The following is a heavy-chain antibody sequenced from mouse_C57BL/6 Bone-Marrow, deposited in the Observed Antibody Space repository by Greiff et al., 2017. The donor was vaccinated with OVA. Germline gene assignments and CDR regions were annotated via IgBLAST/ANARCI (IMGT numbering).Heavy chain of an antibody. D-gene: IGHD2-5*01. CDR2: IDTETGGT. CDR1: GYTFTDYE. Sequence: VQLQQSGAELVRPGASVTLSCKASGYTFTDYEMHWVKQTPVHGLEWIGAIDTETGGTAYNQKLKGKAILTADKSSSTAYMELRSLTSEDSAVDYCTRAYSNYGDFDYWGQGTTLTVSS. V-gene: IGHV1-15*01. J-gene: IGHJ2*01. CDR3: TRAYSNYGDFDY.